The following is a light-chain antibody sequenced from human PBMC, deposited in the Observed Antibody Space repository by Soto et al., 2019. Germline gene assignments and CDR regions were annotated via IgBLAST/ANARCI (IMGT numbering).Light chain of an antibody. CDR2: GAS. V-gene: IGKV3-15*01. CDR1: QSVSSN. J-gene: IGKJ3*01. CDR3: QQCNNSRTVT. Sequence: EIVMTQSPATLSVSPGERATLSCRASQSVSSNLAWYQQKPGQAPRLLIYGASTRATGIPARFSGSGSGTEFTLTISSLRSEDVAAYYRQQCNNSRTVTCGPGTTVDIK.